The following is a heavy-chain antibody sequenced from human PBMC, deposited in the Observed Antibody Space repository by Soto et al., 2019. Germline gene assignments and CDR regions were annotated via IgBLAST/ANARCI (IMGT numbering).Heavy chain of an antibody. CDR3: ARVKRRYPTYSSCVHP. CDR2: ISSSGTT. D-gene: IGHD2-21*01. Sequence: SETLCVTCIVSGDSVNSGAHYWSWIRQSPGTGLEWIGYISSSGTTTYSPSLRSRIIISSDTSRNLFSLRLTSVTAADTAIYYCARVKRRYPTYSSCVHPWALGTPVSVS. J-gene: IGHJ5*02. CDR1: GDSVNSGAHY. V-gene: IGHV4-61*08.